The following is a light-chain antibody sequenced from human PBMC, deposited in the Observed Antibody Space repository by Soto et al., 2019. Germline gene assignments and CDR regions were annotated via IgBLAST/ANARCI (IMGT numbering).Light chain of an antibody. V-gene: IGKV1-27*01. J-gene: IGKJ1*01. CDR3: QKYDTAPQT. Sequence: DIPMTQSPSSLSASVGDRVTITCRASQGIIDYVAWFQQKPGQAPKLLIYAASTLQSGVPSRFSGSGAGTDFTLTIRGLQPEDVATYYCQKYDTAPQTFGQGNKVEI. CDR2: AAS. CDR1: QGIIDY.